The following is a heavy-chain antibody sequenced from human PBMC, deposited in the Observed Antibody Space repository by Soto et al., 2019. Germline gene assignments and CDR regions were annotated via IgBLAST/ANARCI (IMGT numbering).Heavy chain of an antibody. CDR1: GASISSGGYY. D-gene: IGHD4-17*01. Sequence: QVQLQESGPGLVKPSQTLSLTCTVSGASISSGGYYWTWIRQHPGKGLEWIGYIYYTGITYYNPSRTIRVTISLGTSKNQFSLQLTSVTAAATAVYFCAREPTVPSGFDSWGQGTLVTVSS. J-gene: IGHJ4*02. V-gene: IGHV4-31*03. CDR2: IYYTGIT. CDR3: AREPTVPSGFDS.